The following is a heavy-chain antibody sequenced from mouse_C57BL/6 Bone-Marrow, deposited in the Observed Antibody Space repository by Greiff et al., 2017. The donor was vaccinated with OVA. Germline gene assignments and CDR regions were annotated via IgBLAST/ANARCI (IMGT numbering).Heavy chain of an antibody. CDR3: SRGFYAMDD. J-gene: IGHJ4*01. CDR1: GFTFSSYG. Sequence: EVMLVESGGDLVKPGGSLKLSCAASGFTFSSYGMSWVRQTPDKRLEWVATISSGGSYTYYPDSVKGRFTISRDNAKNTLYLQMSSLKSEDTAMYYCSRGFYAMDDWGQGTSVTVSS. CDR2: ISSGGSYT. V-gene: IGHV5-6*02.